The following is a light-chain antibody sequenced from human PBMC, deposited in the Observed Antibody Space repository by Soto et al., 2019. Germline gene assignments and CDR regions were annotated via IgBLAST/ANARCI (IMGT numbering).Light chain of an antibody. CDR2: EVD. CDR3: SSYTNNQRL. CDR1: SSDIGGHNY. Sequence: QSVLTQPASVSGSPGQSIIISCTGASSDIGGHNYVSWYQQHPGEAPKLMIYEVDNRPSGVSNRFSGSKSGNTASLTISGLQAEDEADYYCSSYTNNQRLFGGGTQLTVL. J-gene: IGLJ2*01. V-gene: IGLV2-14*01.